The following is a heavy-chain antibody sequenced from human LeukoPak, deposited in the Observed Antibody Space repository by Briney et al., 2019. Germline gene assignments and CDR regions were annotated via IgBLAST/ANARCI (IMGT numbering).Heavy chain of an antibody. J-gene: IGHJ6*02. V-gene: IGHV4-61*02. CDR2: IYTSGST. CDR3: ARGGTYYDILTGYYPTGMDV. CDR1: GGSISSGNYY. D-gene: IGHD3-9*01. Sequence: SETLSLTCTVSGGSISSGNYYWSWIRQPARKGLEWIGRIYTSGSTNYNPSLKSRVTISVDTSKNQFSLKLSSVTAADTAVYYCARGGTYYDILTGYYPTGMDVWGQGTTVTVSS.